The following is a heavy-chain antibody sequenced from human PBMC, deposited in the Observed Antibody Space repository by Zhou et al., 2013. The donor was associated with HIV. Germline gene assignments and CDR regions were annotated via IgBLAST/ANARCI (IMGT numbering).Heavy chain of an antibody. CDR1: GGTLSSYA. Sequence: QVQVVQSGAEVKKPGSSVKVSCKFSGGTLSSYAFSWVRQAPGHGLEWMGAIIPRFGRANYAQKFQGRVTFTTDGSTSTAYMEFNSLTSEDTAVYYCARAADTAVITWGPEYFRHWGQGTLVSVSS. CDR2: IIPRFGRA. J-gene: IGHJ1*01. CDR3: ARAADTAVITWGPEYFRH. V-gene: IGHV1-69*05. D-gene: IGHD3-22*01.